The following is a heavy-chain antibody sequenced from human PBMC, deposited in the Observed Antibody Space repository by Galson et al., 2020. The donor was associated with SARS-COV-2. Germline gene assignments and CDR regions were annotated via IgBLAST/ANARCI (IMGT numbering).Heavy chain of an antibody. CDR1: GYSFATFW. CDR3: ARQTGNYLWFDP. Sequence: HGESLKISCKTSGYSFATFWIAWVCQMPGKGLEWMGMIYPGDSDTRYSPSFQGQVTISADKSNTTAYLQWSTLKSSDTAMYYCARQTGNYLWFDPWGQGTLVIVS. CDR2: IYPGDSDT. J-gene: IGHJ5*02. D-gene: IGHD1-7*01. V-gene: IGHV5-51*01.